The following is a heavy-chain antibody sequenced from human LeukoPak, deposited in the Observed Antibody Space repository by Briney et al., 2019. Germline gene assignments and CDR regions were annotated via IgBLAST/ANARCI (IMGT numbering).Heavy chain of an antibody. CDR3: TKFRSGSYVDYFDY. CDR2: ISAGGGDT. CDR1: GFTFSSYA. D-gene: IGHD3-10*01. V-gene: IGHV3-23*01. J-gene: IGHJ4*02. Sequence: GGSLRLSCAASGFTFSSYAVYWVRQAPGRGLGWVSVISAGGGDTYNADSVKGRFTISRDNSKNTLYLQMNSLRAEDTALYYCTKFRSGSYVDYFDYWGQGTLVTVSS.